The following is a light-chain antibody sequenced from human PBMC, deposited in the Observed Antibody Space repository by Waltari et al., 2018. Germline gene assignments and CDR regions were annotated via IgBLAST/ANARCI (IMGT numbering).Light chain of an antibody. CDR1: QSVNTY. CDR2: DAS. V-gene: IGKV3-11*01. J-gene: IGKJ3*01. Sequence: EIVLTQSPATLSLSPGERATLSCRASQSVNTYLARYQQKPGQAPRLLIYDASNRATGIPARFSGSGSGTDFTLTISSLEPEDFAIYYCQQRSQWPPVTFGPGTKVNIK. CDR3: QQRSQWPPVT.